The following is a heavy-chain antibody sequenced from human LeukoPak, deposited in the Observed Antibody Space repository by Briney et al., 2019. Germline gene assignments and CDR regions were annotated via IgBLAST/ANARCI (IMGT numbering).Heavy chain of an antibody. CDR1: GFAFSTHV. J-gene: IGHJ4*02. V-gene: IGHV3-23*01. D-gene: IGHD6-19*01. CDR2: INGHGDSR. CDR3: VKETNSGWYDY. Sequence: GGSLRLSCAASGFAFSTHVMDWVRQVPGRGLEWVSGINGHGDSRHYADSVRGRFTISRDNSKNTLQLQMNSLRVEDTAVYYCVKETNSGWYDYWGQGKVVSVSS.